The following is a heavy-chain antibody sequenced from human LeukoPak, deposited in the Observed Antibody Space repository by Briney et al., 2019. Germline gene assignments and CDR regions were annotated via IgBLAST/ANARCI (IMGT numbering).Heavy chain of an antibody. CDR3: ARGLTLYYYDSSGYYYFDY. Sequence: PGGSLRLSCAASGFTFSSYEMNWVRQAPGKGLEWVSYISSSGSTIYYADSVKGRFTISRDSAKNSLYLQMNSLRAEDTAVYYCARGLTLYYYDSSGYYYFDYWGQGTLVTVSS. CDR1: GFTFSSYE. V-gene: IGHV3-48*03. CDR2: ISSSGSTI. D-gene: IGHD3-22*01. J-gene: IGHJ4*02.